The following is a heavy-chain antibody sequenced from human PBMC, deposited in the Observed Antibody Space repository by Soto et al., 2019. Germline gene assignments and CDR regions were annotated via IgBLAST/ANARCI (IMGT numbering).Heavy chain of an antibody. CDR3: ARRSRGKNHFYEDYFYDMDV. D-gene: IGHD3-3*02. CDR2: ISAYDGKT. J-gene: IGHJ6*02. Sequence: QAHLVQSGGEVKKPGASVKVSCKASGYSFTSFGISWVRQAPGQGLEWVGWISAYDGKTNYGQKFQGRVNMITDTSTTTTFMELRSLKSDDTAVYFCARRSRGKNHFYEDYFYDMDVWGQGTTVTVSS. V-gene: IGHV1-18*01. CDR1: GYSFTSFG.